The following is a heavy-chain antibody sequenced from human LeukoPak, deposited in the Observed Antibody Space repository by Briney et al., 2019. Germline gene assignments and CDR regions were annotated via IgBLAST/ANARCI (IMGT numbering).Heavy chain of an antibody. CDR2: IYASGST. Sequence: SETLSLTCSVSGGSIRNYYWSWVRQPAGKGLEWIGRIYASGSTNYNPSLKSRVTMSVDTSENQFSLKLSSVTAADTAIYYCARGLGGYDWYFDLWGRGTLVTVSS. J-gene: IGHJ2*01. V-gene: IGHV4-4*07. CDR3: ARGLGGYDWYFDL. CDR1: GGSIRNYY. D-gene: IGHD5-12*01.